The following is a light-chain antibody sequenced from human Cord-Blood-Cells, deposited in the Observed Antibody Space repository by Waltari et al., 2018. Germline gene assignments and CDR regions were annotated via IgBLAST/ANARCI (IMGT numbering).Light chain of an antibody. CDR2: DVS. CDR3: SSYTSSSTLV. Sequence: QSALPHPASVSGSPGQSITIPCTGTSSDVGGYNYVSWYQQHPGKAPKLMIYDVSNRPSGVSNRFSGSKSGNTASLTISGLQAEDEADYYCSSYTSSSTLVFGTGTKVTVL. V-gene: IGLV2-14*01. CDR1: SSDVGGYNY. J-gene: IGLJ1*01.